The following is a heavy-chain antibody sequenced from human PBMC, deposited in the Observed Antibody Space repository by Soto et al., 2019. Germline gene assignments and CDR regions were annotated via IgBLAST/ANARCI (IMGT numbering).Heavy chain of an antibody. CDR2: IVVGSGNT. CDR1: GFTFTSSA. J-gene: IGHJ4*02. CDR3: AARGHDFWSGYYSFDY. V-gene: IGHV1-58*01. D-gene: IGHD3-3*01. Sequence: SVKVSCKASGFTFTSSAVQWVRQARGQRLEWIGWIVVGSGNTNYAQKFQERVTTARDMSTSTAYMELSSLRSEDTAVYYCAARGHDFWSGYYSFDYWGQGTLVTVSS.